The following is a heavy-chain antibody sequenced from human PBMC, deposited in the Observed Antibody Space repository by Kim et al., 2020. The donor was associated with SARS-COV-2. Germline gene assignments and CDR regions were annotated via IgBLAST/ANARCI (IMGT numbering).Heavy chain of an antibody. CDR1: GDSISSHY. CDR3: ARGGGSGNSPLEALDI. CDR2: IYNSGST. V-gene: IGHV4-59*11. Sequence: SETLSLTCTVSGDSISSHYWSWIRQSPGKGLEWIGYIYNSGSTNYHPSLKSRVTISVDTSKNHFSLKLNSVTAADTAVYYCARGGGSGNSPLEALDIWG. J-gene: IGHJ3*02. D-gene: IGHD3-10*01.